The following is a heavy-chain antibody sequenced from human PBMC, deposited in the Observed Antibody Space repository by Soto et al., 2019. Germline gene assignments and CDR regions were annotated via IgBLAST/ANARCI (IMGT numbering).Heavy chain of an antibody. Sequence: PSETLSLTCSVSGGSISSYYWSWIRQPPGKGLEWIGYIYYSGSTNYNPSLKSRVTISVDTSKNQFSLKLSSVTAADTAVYYCARDRRDYTDGYGMDVWGQGTRVTVS. D-gene: IGHD4-4*01. CDR1: GGSISSYY. V-gene: IGHV4-59*01. J-gene: IGHJ6*02. CDR2: IYYSGST. CDR3: ARDRRDYTDGYGMDV.